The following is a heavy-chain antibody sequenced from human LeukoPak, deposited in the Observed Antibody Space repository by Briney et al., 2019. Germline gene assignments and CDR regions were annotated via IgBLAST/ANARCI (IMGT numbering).Heavy chain of an antibody. D-gene: IGHD5-12*01. V-gene: IGHV3-21*01. Sequence: GGSLRLSCAASGFTFSSYSMNWVRQAPGKGLEWVSSISSSSSYIYYADSVKGRFTISRDNSKDTLYLQMNSLRAEDTAVYYCARGPSGYHNTGGQGTLVTVSS. CDR1: GFTFSSYS. J-gene: IGHJ4*02. CDR3: ARGPSGYHNT. CDR2: ISSSSSYI.